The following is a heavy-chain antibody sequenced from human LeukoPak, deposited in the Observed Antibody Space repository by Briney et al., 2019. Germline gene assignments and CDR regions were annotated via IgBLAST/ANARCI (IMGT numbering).Heavy chain of an antibody. Sequence: GGSLRLSCAASGFSFSSYAMHWVRQAPGKGLEYVSGITSRGTDTSYANSVKGRFTISRDNSKNTLYLQMGSLRVEDMAVYYCARGRGNTVTASMDCWGQGTTVTVSS. D-gene: IGHD4-17*01. J-gene: IGHJ6*02. CDR2: ITSRGTDT. CDR1: GFSFSSYA. CDR3: ARGRGNTVTASMDC. V-gene: IGHV3-64*01.